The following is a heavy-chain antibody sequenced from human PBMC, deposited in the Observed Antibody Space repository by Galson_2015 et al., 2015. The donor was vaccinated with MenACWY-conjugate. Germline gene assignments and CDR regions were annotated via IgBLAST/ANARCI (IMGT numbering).Heavy chain of an antibody. CDR2: T. Sequence: TNYNPSLKSRVTISADTSKNQFSLELRSVTAADTAVYSCARGVAMVRGVITPPFFDSWGQGTLVTVSS. CDR3: ARGVAMVRGVITPPFFDS. D-gene: IGHD3-10*01. V-gene: IGHV4-59*09. J-gene: IGHJ4*02.